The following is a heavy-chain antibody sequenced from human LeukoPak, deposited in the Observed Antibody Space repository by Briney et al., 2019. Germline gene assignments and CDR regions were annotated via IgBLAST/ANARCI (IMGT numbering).Heavy chain of an antibody. CDR3: ASLSGSYSQRYFDY. D-gene: IGHD1-26*01. V-gene: IGHV3-21*01. Sequence: GGSLRLSCAASGFTFSSYSMNWVRQAPGKGLEWVSSISSSSSYIYYADSVKGRFAISRDNAKNSLYLQMNSLRAEDTAVYYCASLSGSYSQRYFDYWGQGTLVTVSS. J-gene: IGHJ4*02. CDR2: ISSSSSYI. CDR1: GFTFSSYS.